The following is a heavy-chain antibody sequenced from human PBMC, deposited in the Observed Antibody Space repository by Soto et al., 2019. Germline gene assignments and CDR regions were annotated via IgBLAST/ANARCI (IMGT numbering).Heavy chain of an antibody. D-gene: IGHD3-22*01. V-gene: IGHV3-13*01. CDR3: ARSLYDSSGYYYFDY. CDR1: GFTFSSYD. Sequence: GGSLRLSCAASGFTFSSYDMHWVRQATGKGLEWVSAIGTAGDTYYPGSVKGRFTISRENAKNSLYLQMNSLRAEDTAVYYCARSLYDSSGYYYFDYWGQGTLVTVSS. J-gene: IGHJ4*02. CDR2: IGTAGDT.